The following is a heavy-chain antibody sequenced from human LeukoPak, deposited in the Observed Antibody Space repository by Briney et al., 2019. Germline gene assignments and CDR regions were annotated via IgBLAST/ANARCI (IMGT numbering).Heavy chain of an antibody. Sequence: GGSLRLSCAASGFTFSSYWMSWVRQAPGKGLEWVAVIWYDGSNKYYADSVKGRFTISRDNSKNTLYLQMNSLRAEDTAVYYCARESSGWSSFYYGMDVWGQGTTVTVSS. J-gene: IGHJ6*02. CDR3: ARESSGWSSFYYGMDV. D-gene: IGHD6-19*01. CDR1: GFTFSSYW. V-gene: IGHV3-33*08. CDR2: IWYDGSNK.